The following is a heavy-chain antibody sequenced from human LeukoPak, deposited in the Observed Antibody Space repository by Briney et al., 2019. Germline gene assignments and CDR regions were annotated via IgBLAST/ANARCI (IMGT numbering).Heavy chain of an antibody. CDR1: GFTFSSYW. D-gene: IGHD3-22*01. Sequence: GGSLRLSCAASGFTFSSYWMSWVRQAPGKGLEWVAVIWYDGSNKYYADSVKGRFTISRDNAKNTLYLQMNSLRAEDTAVYYCARDETYYYDSSGYDHWGQGTLVTVSS. CDR3: ARDETYYYDSSGYDH. CDR2: IWYDGSNK. V-gene: IGHV3-33*08. J-gene: IGHJ4*02.